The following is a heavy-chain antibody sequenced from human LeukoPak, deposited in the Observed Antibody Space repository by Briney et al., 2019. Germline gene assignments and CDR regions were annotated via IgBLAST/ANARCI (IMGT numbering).Heavy chain of an antibody. CDR1: GGSISSYY. Sequence: SETLSLTCTVSGGSISSYYWSWLRQPAGKGLEWIGRIYTGGSTNYNPSLKSRVTMSVDTSKIQFSLKLSSVTAADTAVYYCARDNLERAYYYYMDVWGQGTTVTVSS. CDR3: ARDNLERAYYYYMDV. D-gene: IGHD1-1*01. J-gene: IGHJ6*03. V-gene: IGHV4-4*07. CDR2: IYTGGST.